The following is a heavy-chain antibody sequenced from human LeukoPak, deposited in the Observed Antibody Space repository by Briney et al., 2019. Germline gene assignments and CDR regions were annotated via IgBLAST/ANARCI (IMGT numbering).Heavy chain of an antibody. D-gene: IGHD4-17*01. J-gene: IGHJ3*02. V-gene: IGHV3-7*01. CDR3: AKEMTTGEFI. CDR2: MNQGGSET. CDR1: GFTFGRHW. Sequence: GGSLRLSCAASGFTFGRHWMSWVRQAPGKGLEWVAHMNQGGSETTNVDSVKGRFTISRDDAKNLVFLQMNSLRVEDTAMYYCAKEMTTGEFIWGQGTMVTVSS.